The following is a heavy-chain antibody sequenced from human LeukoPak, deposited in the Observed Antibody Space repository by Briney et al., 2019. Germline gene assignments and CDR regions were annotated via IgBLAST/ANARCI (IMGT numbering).Heavy chain of an antibody. CDR2: INHSGST. Sequence: SETLSLTCAVYGGSFSGYYWSWIRQPPGKGLEWIGEINHSGSTNYNPSHKSRVTISVDKSKNQFSLKLSSVTAADTAVYYCARGKAAMVTDYFDYWGQGTLVTVSS. CDR3: ARGKAAMVTDYFDY. CDR1: GGSFSGYY. V-gene: IGHV4-34*01. D-gene: IGHD5-18*01. J-gene: IGHJ4*02.